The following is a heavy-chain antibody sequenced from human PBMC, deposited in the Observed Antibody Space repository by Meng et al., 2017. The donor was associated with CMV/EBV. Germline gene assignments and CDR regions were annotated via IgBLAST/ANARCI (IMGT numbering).Heavy chain of an antibody. D-gene: IGHD2-15*01. Sequence: GQWVQSGVEVKRPGASVKVPCKASGYPFPGYYMNGVRQAPGQGLEWMGWINPNSGGTNYAQKFQGRVTMTRDTSISTAYMELSRLRSDDTAVYYCARLGSTDDYWGQGTLVTVSS. CDR2: INPNSGGT. CDR1: GYPFPGYY. V-gene: IGHV1-2*02. J-gene: IGHJ4*02. CDR3: ARLGSTDDY.